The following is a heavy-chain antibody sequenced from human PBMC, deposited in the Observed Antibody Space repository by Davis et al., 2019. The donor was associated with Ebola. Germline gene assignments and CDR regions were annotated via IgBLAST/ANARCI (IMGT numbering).Heavy chain of an antibody. CDR3: ARGGYGDYHDY. V-gene: IGHV4-59*01. CDR2: IFYNGIT. D-gene: IGHD4-17*01. CDR1: GGSISFYY. J-gene: IGHJ4*02. Sequence: SETLSLTCNVSGGSISFYYWNWIRQAPGKGLEWIGDIFYNGITNYNPSLKSRVTISVDTSKNQFSLKLSSVIAADTAVYYCARGGYGDYHDYWGQGTLVTVSS.